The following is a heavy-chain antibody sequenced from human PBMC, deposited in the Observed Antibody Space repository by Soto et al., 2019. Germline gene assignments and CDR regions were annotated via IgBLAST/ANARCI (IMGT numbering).Heavy chain of an antibody. CDR2: ISGGGGAK. V-gene: IGHV3-23*01. J-gene: IGHJ6*02. CDR1: GFTFNSYF. D-gene: IGHD7-27*01. CDR3: AKSLTASNFRLDV. Sequence: GGSLRLSCTASGFTFNSYFMSWVRQAPGEGLEWISAISGGGGAKYYSDSVKGRFTISRDNSNNTLYLQMNSLRADDTAVYYCAKSLTASNFRLDVWGHGTRVTVYS.